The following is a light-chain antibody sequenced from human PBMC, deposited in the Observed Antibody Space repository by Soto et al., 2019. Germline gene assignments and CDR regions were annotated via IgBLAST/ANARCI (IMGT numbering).Light chain of an antibody. V-gene: IGLV1-47*01. CDR1: SSNIGDNY. J-gene: IGLJ3*02. CDR3: ASWDNILTWV. Sequence: QPVLTQPPSASGTPGQRVTISCSGGSSNIGDNYVYWYQQFPGTAPKLLIYRNYERPSGVPDRFSGSKSGTSASLAISGLRSEDEADYYCASWDNILTWVFGGGTKLTVL. CDR2: RNY.